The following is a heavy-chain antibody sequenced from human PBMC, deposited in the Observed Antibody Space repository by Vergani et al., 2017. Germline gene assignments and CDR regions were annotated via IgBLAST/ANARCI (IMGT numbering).Heavy chain of an antibody. CDR1: GFTLNQYG. CDR2: TWYDGNNK. J-gene: IGHJ5*02. V-gene: IGHV3-33*01. D-gene: IGHD3-16*01. Sequence: QVQLVESGGGVVQPGRSLRHSCAAPGFTLNQYGMHWVRQAPGKGLEWVAVTWYDGNNKQYADSVKGRFTISRDNSKSTMYLQMNSLRDEDTGVYYCARNVRLLYTRFDPWGQGTLVTVSS. CDR3: ARNVRLLYTRFDP.